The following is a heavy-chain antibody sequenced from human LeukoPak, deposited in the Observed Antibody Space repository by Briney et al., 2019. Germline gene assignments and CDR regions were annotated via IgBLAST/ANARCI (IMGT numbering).Heavy chain of an antibody. J-gene: IGHJ4*02. Sequence: ASVKVSCKASGYTFSTYCMHWVRQAPGQGPEWMGIINPSGGSTSYAWKFQGRVTMTRDTSTSKVYMELSSLRFEDTAVYYCARGGPNDFWSGYELDYWGQGTLVTVSS. CDR3: ARGGPNDFWSGYELDY. D-gene: IGHD3-3*01. CDR2: INPSGGST. V-gene: IGHV1-46*01. CDR1: GYTFSTYC.